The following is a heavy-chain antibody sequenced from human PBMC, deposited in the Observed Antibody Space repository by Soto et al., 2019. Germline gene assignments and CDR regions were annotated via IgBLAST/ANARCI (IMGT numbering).Heavy chain of an antibody. V-gene: IGHV3-30-3*01. CDR1: GFTFSSYA. D-gene: IGHD3-3*01. CDR2: ISYDGSNK. CDR3: ARVSKYHTGVYYYYGMDV. J-gene: IGHJ6*02. Sequence: GGSLRLSCAASGFTFSSYAMHWVRQAPGKGLEWVAVISYDGSNKYYADSVKGRFTISRDNSKNTLYLQMNSLRAEDTAVYYCARVSKYHTGVYYYYGMDVWGQGTTVTVSS.